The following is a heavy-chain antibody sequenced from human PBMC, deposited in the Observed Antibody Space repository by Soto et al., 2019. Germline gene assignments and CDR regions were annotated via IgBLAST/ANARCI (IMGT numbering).Heavy chain of an antibody. D-gene: IGHD2-15*01. CDR2: IIPMFGTA. CDR3: ARRYCISSSCYLYGMDV. CDR1: GGTFSTYA. Sequence: QVQLVQSRAEVKKPGSSVKVSCKASGGTFSTYAISWVRQAPGQGLEWMGGIIPMFGTANYAQKFQGRVTITADESTSTAYMELSSLRSEDTAVFYCARRYCISSSCYLYGMDVWGQGTTVTVSS. J-gene: IGHJ6*02. V-gene: IGHV1-69*12.